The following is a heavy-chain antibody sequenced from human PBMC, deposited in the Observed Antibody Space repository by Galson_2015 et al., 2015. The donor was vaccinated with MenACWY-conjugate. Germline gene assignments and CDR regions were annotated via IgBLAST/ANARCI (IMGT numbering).Heavy chain of an antibody. V-gene: IGHV3-30*04. CDR1: GFTFSSYA. CDR2: ISYDGSNK. Sequence: SLRLSCAASGFTFSSYAMHWVRQAPGKGLEWVAVISYDGSNKYYADSVKGRFTTSRDNSKNTLYLQMNSLRAEDTAVYYCAREAGMYYYDSSGYLGYWGQGTLVTVSS. CDR3: AREAGMYYYDSSGYLGY. D-gene: IGHD3-22*01. J-gene: IGHJ4*02.